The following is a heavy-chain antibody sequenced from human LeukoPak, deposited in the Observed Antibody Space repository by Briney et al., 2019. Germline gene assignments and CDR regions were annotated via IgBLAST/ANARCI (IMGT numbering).Heavy chain of an antibody. CDR3: ASSYYYDSSYFNY. CDR2: IYSGGST. D-gene: IGHD3-22*01. J-gene: IGHJ4*02. V-gene: IGHV3-66*01. Sequence: GGSLRLSCAASGFTVSSNYMSWVRQAPGKGLEWVSVIYSGGSTYYADSVKGRFTISRDNSKNTLYLQINSLRAEDTAVYYCASSYYYDSSYFNYWGQGTLVTVSS. CDR1: GFTVSSNY.